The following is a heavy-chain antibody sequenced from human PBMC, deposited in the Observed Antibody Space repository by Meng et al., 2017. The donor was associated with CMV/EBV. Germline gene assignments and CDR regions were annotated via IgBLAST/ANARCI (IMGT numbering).Heavy chain of an antibody. J-gene: IGHJ6*02. Sequence: GGSLRLSCAASGFTFSSYAMHWVRQAPGKGLEWVAVISYDGSNKYYADSVKGRFTISRDNSKNTLYLQMNSLRAEDTAVYYCARAQGILYYYGMDVWGQGTTVTVSS. CDR3: ARAQGILYYYGMDV. CDR2: ISYDGSNK. V-gene: IGHV3-30*04. D-gene: IGHD6-13*01. CDR1: GFTFSSYA.